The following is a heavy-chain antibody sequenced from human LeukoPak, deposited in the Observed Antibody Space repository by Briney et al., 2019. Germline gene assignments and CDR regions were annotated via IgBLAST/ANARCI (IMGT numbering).Heavy chain of an antibody. CDR2: IDSEGGIT. CDR1: GFSFNTYW. J-gene: IGHJ4*02. D-gene: IGHD6-19*01. CDR3: TRGSGSRATDY. Sequence: GGSLRLSCTASGFSFNTYWMHWARQAPGKGLLWVSCIDSEGGITSYADSVKGRFTISRDNAKNTLFLQVDSLRAEDTAMYYCTRGSGSRATDYWGQGTLVTVSS. V-gene: IGHV3-74*01.